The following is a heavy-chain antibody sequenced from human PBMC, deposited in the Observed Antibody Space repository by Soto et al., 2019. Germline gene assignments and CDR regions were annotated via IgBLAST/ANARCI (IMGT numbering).Heavy chain of an antibody. CDR2: INSDGSST. V-gene: IGHV3-74*01. J-gene: IGHJ4*01. CDR1: GFTFSSYW. Sequence: GGSLRLSCAASGFTFSSYWMHWVRQAPGKGLVWVSRINSDGSSTSYADSVKGRFTISRDNAKNTLYLQMNSLRAEDTAVYYCAXEXXXXXXDXWXXGTLVTVXS. CDR3: AXEXXXXXXDX.